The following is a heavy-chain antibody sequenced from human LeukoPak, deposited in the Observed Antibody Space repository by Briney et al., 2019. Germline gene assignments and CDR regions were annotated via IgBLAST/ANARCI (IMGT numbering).Heavy chain of an antibody. J-gene: IGHJ5*02. D-gene: IGHD3-22*01. V-gene: IGHV1-8*03. CDR1: GYTFTIYD. CDR2: MNTNSGNT. Sequence: ASVKVSCKASGYTFTIYDINWVRQATGQGLEWMGWMNTNSGNTGYAQKFQGRVTITRNTSISTAYMELSSLRSEDTAVYYCARDLPLGYYDSSGYHYHRFDPWGQGTLVTVSS. CDR3: ARDLPLGYYDSSGYHYHRFDP.